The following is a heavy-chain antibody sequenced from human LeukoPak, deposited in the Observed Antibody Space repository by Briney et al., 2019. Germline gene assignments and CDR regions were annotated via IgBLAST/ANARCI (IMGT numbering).Heavy chain of an antibody. CDR2: INPSGGST. Sequence: ASVKVSCKASGYTFTSYYMHWVRQAPGQGLEWMGIINPSGGSTSYAQKFQGRVTMTRDTSTSTVYMELSSLRAEDTAVYYCAKVDYYDSSSYYRFFDYWGQGTLVTVSS. D-gene: IGHD3-22*01. CDR1: GYTFTSYY. CDR3: AKVDYYDSSSYYRFFDY. V-gene: IGHV1-46*01. J-gene: IGHJ4*02.